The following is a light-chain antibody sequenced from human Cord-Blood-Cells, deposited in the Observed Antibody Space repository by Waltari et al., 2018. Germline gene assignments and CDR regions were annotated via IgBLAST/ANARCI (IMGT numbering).Light chain of an antibody. CDR1: SSNIGSNT. V-gene: IGLV1-44*01. CDR3: AAWDDSLNVWV. CDR2: SNN. J-gene: IGLJ3*02. Sequence: QSVLTQPPSASGTPGQRVTIPCSGSSSNIGSNTVHWSPQLPGPSPKLLIYSNNQRPSGVPDRFSGSKSGTSASLAISGLQSEDEADYYCAAWDDSLNVWVFGGGTKLTVL.